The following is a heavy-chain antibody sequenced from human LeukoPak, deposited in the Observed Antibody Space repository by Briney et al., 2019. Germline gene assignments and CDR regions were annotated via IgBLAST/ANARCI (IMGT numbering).Heavy chain of an antibody. Sequence: GGSLRLSCAASGFTFDDYGMSWVRQAPGKGLEWVSGINWNGGTTGYADSVKGRFTISRDNAKNSLYLQMNSLRAEDTALYHCARGHYYDSSGYLSHFDYWGQGTLVTVSS. J-gene: IGHJ4*02. CDR3: ARGHYYDSSGYLSHFDY. V-gene: IGHV3-20*01. CDR2: INWNGGTT. CDR1: GFTFDDYG. D-gene: IGHD3-22*01.